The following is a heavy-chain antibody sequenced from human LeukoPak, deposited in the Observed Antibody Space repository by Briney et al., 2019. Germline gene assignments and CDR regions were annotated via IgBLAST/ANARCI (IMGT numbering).Heavy chain of an antibody. CDR1: GFTFSSYS. Sequence: GGSLRLSCAASGFTFSSYSMNWVRQAPGEGLEWVSSISSSSSYIYYADSVKGRFTISRDNAQNSLYLQMNSLRAEDTAVYYCARGKWGYYYDSSGYYYGFDYWGQGTLVTVSS. CDR3: ARGKWGYYYDSSGYYYGFDY. J-gene: IGHJ4*02. D-gene: IGHD3-22*01. V-gene: IGHV3-21*01. CDR2: ISSSSSYI.